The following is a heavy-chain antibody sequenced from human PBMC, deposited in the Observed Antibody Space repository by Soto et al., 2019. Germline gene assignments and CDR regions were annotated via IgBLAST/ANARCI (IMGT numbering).Heavy chain of an antibody. Sequence: EVQLVESGGGLAQPGGSLRLYCAASGFTFSSYWMHWVRQAPGKGLVWVSRINSDGSSTTYVDSVKGRFSISRDSAKNRLYMQMTSVRAEDTALYYCARGGDDYGDCWGQGSLVTVSS. CDR2: INSDGSST. CDR3: ARGGDDYGDC. V-gene: IGHV3-74*01. J-gene: IGHJ4*02. CDR1: GFTFSSYW.